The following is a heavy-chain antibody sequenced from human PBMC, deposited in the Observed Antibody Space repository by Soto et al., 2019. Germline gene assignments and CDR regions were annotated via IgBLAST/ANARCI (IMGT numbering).Heavy chain of an antibody. CDR3: ARAARLRYFDWLLGGFDY. CDR1: GGSFSGYY. D-gene: IGHD3-9*01. V-gene: IGHV4-34*01. CDR2: INHSGST. Sequence: PSETLSLTCAVYGGSFSGYYWSWIRQPPGKGLEWIGEINHSGSTNYNPSLKSRVTISVDTSKNQFSLKLSSVTAADTAVYYCARAARLRYFDWLLGGFDYWGQGTLVTVSS. J-gene: IGHJ4*02.